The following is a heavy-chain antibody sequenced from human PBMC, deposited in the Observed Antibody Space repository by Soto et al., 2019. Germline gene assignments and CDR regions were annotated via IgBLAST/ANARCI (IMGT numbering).Heavy chain of an antibody. CDR2: IYYSGST. J-gene: IGHJ6*02. Sequence: PSETLSLTCTVSGGSISSSSYYWGWIRQPPGKGLEWIGSIYYSGSTYYHPSLKSRVTISVDTSKNQFSLKLSSVTAADTAVYYCVGSSSEVPYGMDVWGQGTTVTVSS. D-gene: IGHD6-6*01. CDR3: VGSSSEVPYGMDV. CDR1: GGSISSSSYY. V-gene: IGHV4-39*01.